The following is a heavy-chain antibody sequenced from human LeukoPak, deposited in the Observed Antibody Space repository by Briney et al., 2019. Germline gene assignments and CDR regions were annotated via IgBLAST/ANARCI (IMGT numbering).Heavy chain of an antibody. CDR1: GGSFSGYY. Sequence: SETLSLTCAVYGGSFSGYYWSWIRQPPGKGLEWIGEINHSGSTNYNPSLKSRVTISVDTSKNQFSLKLSSVTAADTAVYYCARASNSRPDYWGQGTLVIVSS. CDR2: INHSGST. D-gene: IGHD2-21*01. V-gene: IGHV4-34*01. CDR3: ARASNSRPDY. J-gene: IGHJ4*02.